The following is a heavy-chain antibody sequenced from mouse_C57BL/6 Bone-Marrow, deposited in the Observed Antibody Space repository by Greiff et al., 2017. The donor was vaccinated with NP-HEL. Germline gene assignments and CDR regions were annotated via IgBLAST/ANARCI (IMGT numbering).Heavy chain of an antibody. Sequence: VQLQQPGAELVKPGASVKLSCKASGYTFTSYWMQWVKQRPGQGLEWIGEIDPSDSYTNYNQKFKGKATLTVDTSSSTAYMQLSSLTSEDSAVYYCAKDDYGSSVWCAYWGQGTLVTVSA. CDR3: AKDDYGSSVWCAY. CDR1: GYTFTSYW. V-gene: IGHV1-50*01. D-gene: IGHD1-1*01. CDR2: IDPSDSYT. J-gene: IGHJ3*01.